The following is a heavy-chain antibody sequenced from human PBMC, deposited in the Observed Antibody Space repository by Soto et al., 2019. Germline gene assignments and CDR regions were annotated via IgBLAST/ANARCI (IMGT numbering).Heavy chain of an antibody. D-gene: IGHD3-16*02. Sequence: QVQLVQSGAEVKKPGSSVKVSCKASGGTFSSYTISWVRQAPGQGLEWMGRLIPILGIANYAQKFQGRFTLTGDKSTRTPYMELGSLRSADTAVSYCAISAYYDYIGGSYRSGFEYWGQGTLVTVSS. J-gene: IGHJ4*02. CDR3: AISAYYDYIGGSYRSGFEY. CDR2: LIPILGIA. V-gene: IGHV1-69*02. CDR1: GGTFSSYT.